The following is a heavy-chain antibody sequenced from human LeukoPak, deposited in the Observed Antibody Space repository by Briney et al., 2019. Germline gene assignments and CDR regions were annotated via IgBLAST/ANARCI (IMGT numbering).Heavy chain of an antibody. V-gene: IGHV4-59*01. CDR2: IYYSGST. J-gene: IGHJ4*02. Sequence: SEILSLTCTVSGGSISSYYWSWIRQPPGKGLEWIGYIYYSGSTNYNPSLKSRVTISVDTSKNQFSLKLSSVTAADTAVYYCARDDDSSGYLDYWGQGTLVTVSS. D-gene: IGHD3-22*01. CDR1: GGSISSYY. CDR3: ARDDDSSGYLDY.